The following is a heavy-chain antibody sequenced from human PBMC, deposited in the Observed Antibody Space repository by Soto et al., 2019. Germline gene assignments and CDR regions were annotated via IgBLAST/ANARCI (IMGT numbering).Heavy chain of an antibody. V-gene: IGHV3-43*01. Sequence: PGWSLRLSCAASGFTFDDYTMHWVRQAPGKGLEWVSLISWDGGSTYYADSVKGRFTISRDNSKNSLYLQMNSLRTEGTALYYCAKDMKSPRVFSGPLDYWGQGTLVTVSS. CDR1: GFTFDDYT. D-gene: IGHD2-15*01. CDR3: AKDMKSPRVFSGPLDY. J-gene: IGHJ4*02. CDR2: ISWDGGST.